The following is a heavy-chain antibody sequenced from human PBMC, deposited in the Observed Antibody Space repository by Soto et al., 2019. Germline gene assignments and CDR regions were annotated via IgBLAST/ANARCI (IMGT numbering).Heavy chain of an antibody. V-gene: IGHV3-33*01. CDR2: IWYDGSNK. Sequence: QVQLVESGGGVVQPGRSLRLSCAASGFTFSSYGMHWVRQAPGKGLEWVAVIWYDGSNKYYADSVKGRFTISRDNSKNTLYLQMNSLRAEDSAVYYCARETEVGVTDYWGQGTLVTVSS. CDR1: GFTFSSYG. CDR3: ARETEVGVTDY. J-gene: IGHJ4*02. D-gene: IGHD1-26*01.